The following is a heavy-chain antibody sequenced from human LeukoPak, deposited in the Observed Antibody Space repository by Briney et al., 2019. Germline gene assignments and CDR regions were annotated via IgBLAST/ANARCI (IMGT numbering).Heavy chain of an antibody. V-gene: IGHV4-4*07. Sequence: SETLSLTCTVSGGSISSYYWSWIRQPAGKGLEWIGRIYTSGSTNYNPSLKSRVTMSVDTSKNQFSLKLSSVTAADTAVYYCARDGYYYDSSGYYEKMYYFDYWGQGTLVTVSA. CDR1: GGSISSYY. CDR2: IYTSGST. J-gene: IGHJ4*02. D-gene: IGHD3-22*01. CDR3: ARDGYYYDSSGYYEKMYYFDY.